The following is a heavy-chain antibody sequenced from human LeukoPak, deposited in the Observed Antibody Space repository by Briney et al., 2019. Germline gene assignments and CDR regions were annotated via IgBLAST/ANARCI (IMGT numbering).Heavy chain of an antibody. Sequence: GASVKVSCKASGYTFTGYYMHWVRQAPGQGLEWMGWINPNSGGTNYAQKFQGRVTMTRDTSISTAYMELSRLRSDDTAVYYCARDDDLGYCSSTSCYEAGGVGYWGQGTLVTVSS. CDR1: GYTFTGYY. CDR2: INPNSGGT. CDR3: ARDDDLGYCSSTSCYEAGGVGY. J-gene: IGHJ4*02. D-gene: IGHD2-2*01. V-gene: IGHV1-2*02.